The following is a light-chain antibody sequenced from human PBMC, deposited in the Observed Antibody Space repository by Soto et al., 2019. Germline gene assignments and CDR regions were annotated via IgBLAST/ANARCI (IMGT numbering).Light chain of an antibody. V-gene: IGLV1-51*01. CDR3: EAWDNSLSAEV. CDR1: SSNIGNNY. Sequence: QSVLPQPPSVSAAPGQKVTISCSGSSSNIGNNYVSWYQHLPGTAPKLLIYDNNKRPSGIPDRFSGSKSGTSATLGITGLQAGDEADYYCEAWDNSLSAEVFGGGTKVTVL. J-gene: IGLJ2*01. CDR2: DNN.